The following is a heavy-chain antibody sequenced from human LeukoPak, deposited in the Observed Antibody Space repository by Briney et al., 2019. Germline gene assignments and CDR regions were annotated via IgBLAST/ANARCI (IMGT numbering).Heavy chain of an antibody. D-gene: IGHD2-15*01. J-gene: IGHJ4*02. V-gene: IGHV3-23*01. Sequence: AGGSLRLSCAASGFTFSSYVMSWVRQAPGKGLEWVSSISNSGGSTYYADSVKGRFTISRDNSKNTLYLQMNSLRAEDTAVYYCAKANIVVVVAATHFDYWGQGTLVTVSS. CDR1: GFTFSSYV. CDR3: AKANIVVVVAATHFDY. CDR2: ISNSGGST.